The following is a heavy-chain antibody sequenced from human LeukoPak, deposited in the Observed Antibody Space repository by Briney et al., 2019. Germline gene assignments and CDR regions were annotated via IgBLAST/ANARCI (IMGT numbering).Heavy chain of an antibody. J-gene: IGHJ4*02. CDR1: GFTFSSYS. V-gene: IGHV3-21*01. CDR2: ISSSSSYV. CDR3: ARVNAYSSSWYYFDY. D-gene: IGHD6-13*01. Sequence: PGGSLRLSCAASGFTFSSYSMSWVRQAPGKGLEWVSSISSSSSYVYYADSVKGRFTISRDNAKNSLYLQMNSLRAEDTAVYYCARVNAYSSSWYYFDYWGQGTLVTVSS.